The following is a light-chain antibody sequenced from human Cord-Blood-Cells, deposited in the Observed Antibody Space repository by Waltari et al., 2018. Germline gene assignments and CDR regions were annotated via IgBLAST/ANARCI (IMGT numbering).Light chain of an antibody. CDR2: EVS. Sequence: QSALTQPASVSGSPGQSITISCTGTSSAVGGYNYVSWYQQHPGKAPKLMIYEVSNRPSGVSNRFSGSKSGNTASLTISGLQAEDEADDYCSSYTSSSTLVFGTGTKVTVL. J-gene: IGLJ1*01. V-gene: IGLV2-14*01. CDR1: SSAVGGYNY. CDR3: SSYTSSSTLV.